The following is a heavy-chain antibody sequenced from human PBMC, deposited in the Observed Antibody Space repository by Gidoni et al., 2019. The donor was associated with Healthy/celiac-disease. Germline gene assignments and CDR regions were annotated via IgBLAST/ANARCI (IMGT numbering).Heavy chain of an antibody. V-gene: IGHV5-10-1*03. D-gene: IGHD3-22*01. CDR3: ARENRDYDIGY. Sequence: EVQLVQSGAEVKKPGESLRTSCRGSGSSFPSYWTSWVRQMPGKGLEWMGRINPAHSYPSYSPSFQGHVTISADKSISTACLQWSSLNASDTAMYYCARENRDYDIGYWGQGTLVTVSS. CDR2: INPAHSYP. CDR1: GSSFPSYW. J-gene: IGHJ4*02.